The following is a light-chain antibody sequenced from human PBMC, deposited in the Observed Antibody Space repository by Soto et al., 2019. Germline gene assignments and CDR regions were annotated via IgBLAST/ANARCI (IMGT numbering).Light chain of an antibody. CDR2: GAS. CDR3: QQYDNSPGT. CDR1: QSINRNY. V-gene: IGKV3-20*01. Sequence: TVLTQSPGTLSLSPGERATLSCRASQSINRNYVAWYQQKPGQAPRLLINGASSRATGIPDRFSGSGSGTDFTLTINRLEPEDFAVYYCQQYDNSPGTFGQGTKVEI. J-gene: IGKJ1*01.